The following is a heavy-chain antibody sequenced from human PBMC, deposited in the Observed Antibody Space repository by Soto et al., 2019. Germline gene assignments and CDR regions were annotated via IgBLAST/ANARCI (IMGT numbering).Heavy chain of an antibody. Sequence: QITLKESGPTLVKPTQTLTLTCTFSGFSLSTTGVGVGWIRQPPGKALEWLALIYWDDDKRYSPSLKSRLTIPTDTTKNQVVLTITNIDPIDPATYYCAHETPVTTGGDYWGQGTLVTVS. CDR1: GFSLSTTGVG. J-gene: IGHJ4*02. D-gene: IGHD4-17*01. CDR2: IYWDDDK. CDR3: AHETPVTTGGDY. V-gene: IGHV2-5*02.